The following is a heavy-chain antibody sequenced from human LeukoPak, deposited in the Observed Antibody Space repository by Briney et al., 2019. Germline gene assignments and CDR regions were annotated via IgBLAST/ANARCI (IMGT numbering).Heavy chain of an antibody. CDR2: IRYDSSNE. J-gene: IGHJ4*02. D-gene: IGHD3-3*01. CDR3: AKDRGDYDFWSGQDF. V-gene: IGHV3-30*02. CDR1: GITLRLYG. Sequence: HPGGSLRLSCAESGITLRLYGMHWVRQAPCKGLQWVALIRYDSSNEFYADSVKGRFTISRDISKSTLYLQMNSLRAEDTAVYYCAKDRGDYDFWSGQDFWGQGTLVTVSS.